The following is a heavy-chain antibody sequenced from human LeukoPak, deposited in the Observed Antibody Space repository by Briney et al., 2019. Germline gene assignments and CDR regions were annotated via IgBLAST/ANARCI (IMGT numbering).Heavy chain of an antibody. J-gene: IGHJ4*02. D-gene: IGHD1-26*01. CDR2: IYPSDGST. CDR3: ARYSGSYYYPPAWDL. Sequence: ASVKVSCKASGYSFTSNYIHWVRQAPGQGLEWMGMIYPSDGSTSYAQKFQGRVTVTRDTSTSTVHVELSGLRSEDTAVYYCARYSGSYYYPPAWDLWGQGTLVTVSS. CDR1: GYSFTSNY. V-gene: IGHV1-46*01.